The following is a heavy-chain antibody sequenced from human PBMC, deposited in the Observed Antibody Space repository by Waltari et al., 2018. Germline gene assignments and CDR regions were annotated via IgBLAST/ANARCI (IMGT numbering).Heavy chain of an antibody. J-gene: IGHJ3*02. CDR1: GFPLSNYW. CDR2: IMTDGREE. CDR3: VRDQWFAFDI. V-gene: IGHV3-7*01. D-gene: IGHD3-22*01. Sequence: EVQLVESGGGLVQPGGSLRLSWAASGFPLSNYWMSWVRQAPGKGPEWVANIMTDGREEYYVDSVRGRFTISRDNAKNSLYLQMNSLRPEDTAVYYCVRDQWFAFDIWGQGTMVTVSS.